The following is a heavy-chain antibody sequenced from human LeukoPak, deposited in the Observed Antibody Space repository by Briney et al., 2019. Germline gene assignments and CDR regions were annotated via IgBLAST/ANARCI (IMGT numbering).Heavy chain of an antibody. D-gene: IGHD3-10*01. CDR1: GFTFSSYW. V-gene: IGHV3-7*01. CDR2: EKQDGSEK. J-gene: IGHJ6*02. Sequence: GGSLRLSCAASGFTFSSYWMSWVRQAPGKGLEWVANEKQDGSEKYYVDSVKGRFTISRDNAKNSLYLQMNSLRAEDTAVYYCARNSMVRGAGDGMDVWGQGTTVTVSS. CDR3: ARNSMVRGAGDGMDV.